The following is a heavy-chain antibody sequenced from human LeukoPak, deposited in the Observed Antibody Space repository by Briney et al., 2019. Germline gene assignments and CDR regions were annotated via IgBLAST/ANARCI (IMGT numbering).Heavy chain of an antibody. Sequence: PSETLSLTCTVSSGSISGYYWNSIRQPPRKGLEWIGCIYYSGSTNYNPSLKSRVSISVDTSKDQFSLKLSSVTAADTAVYYCARVPLSDWYFDLWGRGTLVTVSS. CDR3: ARVPLSDWYFDL. J-gene: IGHJ2*01. V-gene: IGHV4-59*01. CDR1: SGSISGYY. CDR2: IYYSGST.